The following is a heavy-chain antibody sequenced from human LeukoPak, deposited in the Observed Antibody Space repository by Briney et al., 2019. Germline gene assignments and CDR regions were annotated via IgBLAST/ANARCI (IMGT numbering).Heavy chain of an antibody. D-gene: IGHD1-1*01. CDR3: ERSQVGNTLWFDP. J-gene: IGHJ5*02. Sequence: ASVKVSCKASGYTFTSYYMHWVRQAPGQGLEWMGIINTSGGSTTYAQKFQGRVSMTRDTSTSTVYLEVSSLRSEDTAVYYCERSQVGNTLWFDPWGQGTLVTVSS. CDR2: INTSGGST. CDR1: GYTFTSYY. V-gene: IGHV1-46*01.